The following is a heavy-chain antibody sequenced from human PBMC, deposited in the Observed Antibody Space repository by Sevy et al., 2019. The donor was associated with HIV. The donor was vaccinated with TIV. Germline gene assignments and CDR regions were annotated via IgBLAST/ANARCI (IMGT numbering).Heavy chain of an antibody. CDR1: GFTLNSFA. CDR3: ATIRYSSESDWYSYFDY. J-gene: IGHJ4*02. Sequence: GGSLRLSCAASGFTLNSFAMSWVRQAPEEGLEWVSTISSGGDSTYYVDSVKGRFTISRDNSKNTLYLFMSSLRADDTAVYYCATIRYSSESDWYSYFDYWGQGILVTVSS. V-gene: IGHV3-23*01. D-gene: IGHD6-19*01. CDR2: ISSGGDST.